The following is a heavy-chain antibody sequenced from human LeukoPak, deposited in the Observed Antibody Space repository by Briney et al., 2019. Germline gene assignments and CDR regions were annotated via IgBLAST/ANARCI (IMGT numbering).Heavy chain of an antibody. Sequence: PGGSLRLSCTVSGFTVSSNSMSWIRQAPGKGLEWVSFIYSDNTHYSDSVKGRFTISRDNSKNTLYLQMNSLRAEDTAVYYCARDGYLAVDYWGQGTLVTVSS. CDR2: IYSDNT. J-gene: IGHJ4*02. D-gene: IGHD2-2*03. V-gene: IGHV3-53*01. CDR3: ARDGYLAVDY. CDR1: GFTVSSNS.